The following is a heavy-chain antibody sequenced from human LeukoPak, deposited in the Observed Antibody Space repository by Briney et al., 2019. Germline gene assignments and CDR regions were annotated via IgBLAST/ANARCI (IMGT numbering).Heavy chain of an antibody. V-gene: IGHV4-59*01. CDR2: IYYSGNT. Sequence: SETLSLTCTVSGASISSYYWSWIRQPPGKGLEWIGYIYYSGNTNYNPSLKSRVTISVDTSKNQFSLKLSSVTAADTAIYYCVRGYSYGSYYFDNWGQGTLVTVSS. D-gene: IGHD5-18*01. CDR3: VRGYSYGSYYFDN. J-gene: IGHJ4*02. CDR1: GASISSYY.